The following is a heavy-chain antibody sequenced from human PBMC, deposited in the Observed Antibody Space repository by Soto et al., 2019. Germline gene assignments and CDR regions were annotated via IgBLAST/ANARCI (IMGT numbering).Heavy chain of an antibody. V-gene: IGHV3-7*01. CDR1: GFTFFNYW. CDR2: INQDGSQK. CDR3: ARIGYSSSSLDY. D-gene: IGHD6-6*01. J-gene: IGHJ4*02. Sequence: GGSLRLSCAASGFTFFNYWMTWVRQAPGKGLEWVANINQDGSQKYFVDSLKGRFTISRDNAKNSLYLQMNSLRGEDTAVYFCARIGYSSSSLDYWGRGTLVTVSS.